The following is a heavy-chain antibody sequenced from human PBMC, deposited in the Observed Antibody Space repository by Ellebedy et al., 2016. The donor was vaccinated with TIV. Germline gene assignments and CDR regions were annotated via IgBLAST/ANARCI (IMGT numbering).Heavy chain of an antibody. J-gene: IGHJ4*02. CDR1: GGSISGYY. CDR2: AYYTGSP. D-gene: IGHD5-12*01. Sequence: MPSETLSLTCTVSGGSISGYYWSWIRQPPGKELEWMGYAYYTGSPNYNPALTSRVTMSVDTSENQFFLRLTSVIAADTAFYYCARHKDRGYEYSFDSWGQGTLVTVSS. V-gene: IGHV4-59*08. CDR3: ARHKDRGYEYSFDS.